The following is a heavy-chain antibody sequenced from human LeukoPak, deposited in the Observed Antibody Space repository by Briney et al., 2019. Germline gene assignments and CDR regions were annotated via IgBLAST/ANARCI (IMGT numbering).Heavy chain of an antibody. D-gene: IGHD3-22*01. J-gene: IGHJ4*02. CDR1: GFTFSSYW. Sequence: SGGSLRLSCAASGFTFSSYWMSWVRQAPGKGLEWVANIKQDESEKYYVDSVRGRFTISRDNAKNSLYLQMNSLRAEDTAVYYCAKGHYYDSSGYSIDYWGQGTLVTVSS. CDR2: IKQDESEK. CDR3: AKGHYYDSSGYSIDY. V-gene: IGHV3-7*03.